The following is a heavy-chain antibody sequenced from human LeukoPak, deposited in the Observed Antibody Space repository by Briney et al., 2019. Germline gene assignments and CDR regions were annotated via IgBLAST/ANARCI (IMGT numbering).Heavy chain of an antibody. CDR3: ARARNGEVDY. V-gene: IGHV4-61*02. D-gene: IGHD2-8*01. CDR2: IYTSGST. CDR1: GGSISSGSYY. J-gene: IGHJ4*02. Sequence: SETLSLTCTVSGGSISSGSYYWSWIRQPAGKGLEWIGRIYTSGSTNYNPSLKSRVTISVDTFKSQFSLKLSSVTAADTAVYYCARARNGEVDYWGQGTLVTVSS.